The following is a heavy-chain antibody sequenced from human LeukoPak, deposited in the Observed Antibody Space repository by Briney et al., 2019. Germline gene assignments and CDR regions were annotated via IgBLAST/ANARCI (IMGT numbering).Heavy chain of an antibody. CDR1: GFTFNTYA. V-gene: IGHV3-21*01. Sequence: GGSLRLSCATSGFTFNTYAMNWVRQAPGKGLEWVSSISSSSSYIYYADSVRGRFTISRDNAKNSLYLQMNSLRAEDTAVYYCARARRTTVNWFDPWGQGTLVTVSS. J-gene: IGHJ5*02. CDR3: ARARRTTVNWFDP. CDR2: ISSSSSYI. D-gene: IGHD4-17*01.